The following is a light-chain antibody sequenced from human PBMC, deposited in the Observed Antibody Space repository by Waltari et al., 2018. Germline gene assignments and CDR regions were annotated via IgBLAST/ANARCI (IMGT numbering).Light chain of an antibody. CDR1: QGISNY. CDR3: QKYNSALIFT. Sequence: DIQMTQSPSSLSASVGDRVTITCRASQGISNYLAWYQQKPEKVPKLLIYAASTLQSGVPSRFSGSGSGTDFTLTISSLQPEDVATYYCQKYNSALIFTFGPGTKVDIK. CDR2: AAS. V-gene: IGKV1-27*01. J-gene: IGKJ3*01.